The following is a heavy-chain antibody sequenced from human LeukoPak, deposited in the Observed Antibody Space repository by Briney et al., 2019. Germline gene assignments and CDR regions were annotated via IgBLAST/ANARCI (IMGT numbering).Heavy chain of an antibody. CDR2: TYYRSKWYN. CDR1: GDSGSSNSAA. D-gene: IGHD3-10*01. J-gene: IGHJ5*02. Sequence: SQTLSLTCALSGDSGSSNSAAWNWIRQSPSRGLEWLGRTYYRSKWYNDYAVSVKSRITINPDTSKNQFSLQLNSVTPADTAVYYCARDIGAYYGSGRNWFDPGGQGTLVTVSS. CDR3: ARDIGAYYGSGRNWFDP. V-gene: IGHV6-1*01.